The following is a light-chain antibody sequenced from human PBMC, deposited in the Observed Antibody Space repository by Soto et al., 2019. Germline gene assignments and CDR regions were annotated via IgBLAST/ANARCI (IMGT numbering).Light chain of an antibody. CDR3: SSFTSTSNLHVV. Sequence: QSVLTQPASVSGSPGQSITISCTGTSSDVGGYNYVYWYQQHPGKAPKLMIYDVSNRPSGVSNRFSGSKSGNTASLTISGLQAEDEADDYCSSFTSTSNLHVVFGGGTKLTVL. J-gene: IGLJ2*01. V-gene: IGLV2-14*01. CDR2: DVS. CDR1: SSDVGGYNY.